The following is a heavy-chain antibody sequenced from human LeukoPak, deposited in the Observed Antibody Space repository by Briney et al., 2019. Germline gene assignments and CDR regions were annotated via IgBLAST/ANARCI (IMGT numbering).Heavy chain of an antibody. Sequence: GGSLRPSSAPSAFTSCSYWMHWVREAPGPGLKGWANKKLDGTEKYYVDSVKGRFTISRDNAKNSLYLQMNSLRAEDTAVYYCAREVVVGAYNWFDPWGQGTLVVVSS. CDR2: KKLDGTEK. CDR3: AREVVVGAYNWFDP. V-gene: IGHV3-7*05. D-gene: IGHD2-15*01. CDR1: AFTSCSYW. J-gene: IGHJ5*02.